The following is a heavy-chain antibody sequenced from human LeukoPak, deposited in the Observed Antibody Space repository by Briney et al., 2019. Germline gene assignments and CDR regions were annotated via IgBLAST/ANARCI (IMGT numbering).Heavy chain of an antibody. CDR1: GFTFSSYA. J-gene: IGHJ4*02. D-gene: IGHD3-10*01. V-gene: IGHV3-30*14. CDR3: ARVLRGLFDY. CDR2: ISYDGSNK. Sequence: GRSLRLSCAASGFTFSSYAMHWVRQAPGKGLEWVAVISYDGSNKYYADSVKGRFTISRDNSKNTLYLQMNSLRAEDTAVYYCARVLRGLFDYWGQGTLVTVSS.